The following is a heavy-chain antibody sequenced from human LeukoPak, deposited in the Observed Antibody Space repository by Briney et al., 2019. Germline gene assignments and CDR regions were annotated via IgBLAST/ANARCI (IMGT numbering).Heavy chain of an antibody. CDR3: ATVRIQLWFLDY. V-gene: IGHV3-53*01. D-gene: IGHD5-18*01. CDR2: IYSGGST. CDR1: GFTVRSNY. Sequence: GGSLRLSCAASGFTVRSNYMSWVRQAPGKGLEWVSVIYSGGSTYYADSVKGRFTISRDNSKNTLYLQMNSLRAEDTAVYYCATVRIQLWFLDYWGQGTLVTVSS. J-gene: IGHJ4*02.